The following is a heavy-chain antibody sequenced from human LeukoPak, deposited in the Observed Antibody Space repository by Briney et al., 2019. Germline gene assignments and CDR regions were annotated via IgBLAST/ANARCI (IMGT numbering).Heavy chain of an antibody. V-gene: IGHV4-61*02. J-gene: IGHJ5*02. Sequence: SETLSLTCTVSGGSISSGTYYWNWIRQPAGKGLEWIGRISTSGTTNYHPSLKSRVTISLDKPKNNFSLKLSSVTAADTAVYYCARDEGSGWFDPWGQATLVTVSS. CDR2: ISTSGTT. CDR1: GGSISSGTYY. CDR3: ARDEGSGWFDP. D-gene: IGHD3-10*01.